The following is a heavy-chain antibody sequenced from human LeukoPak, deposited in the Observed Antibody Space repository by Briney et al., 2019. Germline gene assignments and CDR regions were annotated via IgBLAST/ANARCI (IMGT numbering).Heavy chain of an antibody. J-gene: IGHJ3*02. CDR1: GFTFSSYA. D-gene: IGHD1-26*01. V-gene: IGHV3-23*01. CDR2: ISGSGGNT. Sequence: GGSLRLSCAASGFTFSSYAMSWVRQAPGKGLEWVSTISGSGGNTYCADSVKGRFTISRDNSKNTLYLQMNSLRAEDTAVYYCAKGVGAHAFDIWGQGTMVTVSS. CDR3: AKGVGAHAFDI.